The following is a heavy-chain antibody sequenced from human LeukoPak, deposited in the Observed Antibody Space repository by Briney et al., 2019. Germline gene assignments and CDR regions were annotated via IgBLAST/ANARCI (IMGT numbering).Heavy chain of an antibody. CDR1: GFTFSSYA. V-gene: IGHV3-23*01. Sequence: PGGSLRLSCAASGFTFSSYAMSWVRQAPGKGLEWVSAISGSGGSTYYADSVKGRFTISRDNSKNTLYLQMNSLRAEDTAVYYCAKREDRKGGYFMPRYYFDYWGQGTLVTVSS. J-gene: IGHJ4*02. D-gene: IGHD2-21*01. CDR3: AKREDRKGGYFMPRYYFDY. CDR2: ISGSGGST.